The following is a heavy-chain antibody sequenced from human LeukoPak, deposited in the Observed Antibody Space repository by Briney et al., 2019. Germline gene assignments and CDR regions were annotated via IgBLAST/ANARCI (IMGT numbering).Heavy chain of an antibody. CDR3: ARGVSTWYRIDY. CDR1: GFPFSSYS. V-gene: IGHV3-30*01. CDR2: LSYDGSIK. Sequence: GGSLRLSCVASGFPFSSYSFHWVRQAPGKGLEWVALLSYDGSIKHYADSVKGRFTLSRDNSKSSVCLQMDSLKADDTAVYYCARGVSTWYRIDYWGQGTLVTVSS. D-gene: IGHD6-13*01. J-gene: IGHJ4*02.